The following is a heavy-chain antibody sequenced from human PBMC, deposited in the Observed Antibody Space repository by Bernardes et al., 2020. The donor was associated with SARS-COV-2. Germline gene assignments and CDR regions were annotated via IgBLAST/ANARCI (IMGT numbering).Heavy chain of an antibody. D-gene: IGHD3-22*01. CDR3: ASLPYFYDSAY. J-gene: IGHJ4*02. V-gene: IGHV3-21*01. CDR2: ISSSSRYM. CDR1: GFTFSNYS. Sequence: GGSLRLSCAASGFTFSNYSLNWVRQAPGKGLEWVSSISSSSRYMYYADSLKGRFTISRDNAKNSLFLQMNSLRAEDTAVYYCASLPYFYDSAYWGQGTLVTVSS.